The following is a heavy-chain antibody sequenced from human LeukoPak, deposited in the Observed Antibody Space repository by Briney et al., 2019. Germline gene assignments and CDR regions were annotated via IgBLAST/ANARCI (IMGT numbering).Heavy chain of an antibody. J-gene: IGHJ4*02. CDR2: ISNIGST. D-gene: IGHD3-22*01. CDR1: DGSIRSGDYY. CDR3: ARVVGYYDSSGFTIDY. V-gene: IGHV4-31*03. Sequence: TLSLTCTVSDGSIRSGDYYWSWIRQHPGMGLEWIGYISNIGSTHYNPSLRSRITITVDTSNNQFSLKLTSLTAADTAMYYCARVVGYYDSSGFTIDYWGQGTLVTVSS.